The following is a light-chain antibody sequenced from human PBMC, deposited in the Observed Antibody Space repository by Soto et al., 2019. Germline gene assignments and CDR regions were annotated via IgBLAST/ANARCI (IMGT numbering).Light chain of an antibody. V-gene: IGKV3-15*01. CDR1: QSVSSS. Sequence: IVVTQSPATLSVSPGETVTLSCRVSQSVSSSLAWYQQKPGQAPRLLISGAYTRATGIPAGFSGSGSGTEFTLTISGLQSEDFAVYYCQQYYNWPQLTFGGGTRVEIE. J-gene: IGKJ4*01. CDR3: QQYYNWPQLT. CDR2: GAY.